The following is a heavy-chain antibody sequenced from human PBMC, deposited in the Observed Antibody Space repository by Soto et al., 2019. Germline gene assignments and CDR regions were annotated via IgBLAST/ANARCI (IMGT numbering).Heavy chain of an antibody. CDR3: ARMAGPWYFDL. Sequence: QVQLQQWGAGLLKPSETLSLTCAVHGGSFSGFYWTWIRQPPGKGLEWLGEIKHSGSSNYNPPLKRRVTMSLDTSRNQFSLSLNSVTAADTAVYYCARMAGPWYFDLWGRGTLVTVSS. CDR2: IKHSGSS. CDR1: GGSFSGFY. J-gene: IGHJ2*01. V-gene: IGHV4-34*01.